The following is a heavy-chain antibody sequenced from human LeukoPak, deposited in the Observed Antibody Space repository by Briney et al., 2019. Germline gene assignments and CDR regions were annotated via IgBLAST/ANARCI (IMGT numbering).Heavy chain of an antibody. D-gene: IGHD6-25*01. CDR2: VYYGRSP. Sequence: SETLSLTCTVSGDSISRSTYYWDWIRQPPGKGLEWIGSVYYGRSPYFHHSLESRATISVDTSKNHFSLKMSSVTAADTAVYYCARSSGTGTFSYWGQGTLVTVSS. CDR1: GDSISRSTYY. V-gene: IGHV4-39*02. J-gene: IGHJ4*02. CDR3: ARSSGTGTFSY.